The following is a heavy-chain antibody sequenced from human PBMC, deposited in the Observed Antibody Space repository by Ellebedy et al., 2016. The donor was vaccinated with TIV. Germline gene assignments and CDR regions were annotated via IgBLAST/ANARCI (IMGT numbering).Heavy chain of an antibody. CDR1: GGTFSNYA. J-gene: IGHJ3*02. D-gene: IGHD1-26*01. CDR3: AKISRWEAFDI. Sequence: SVKVSCXASGGTFSNYAISWVRQAPGQGLEWMGRIVPIVVIPDYAQKFQGRVTITADKSTSTAYMELSSLKFEDTAIYYCAKISRWEAFDIWGQGTMVIVSS. V-gene: IGHV1-69*04. CDR2: IVPIVVIP.